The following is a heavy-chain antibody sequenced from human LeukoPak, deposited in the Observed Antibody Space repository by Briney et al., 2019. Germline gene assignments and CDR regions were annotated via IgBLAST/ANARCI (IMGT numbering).Heavy chain of an antibody. D-gene: IGHD4-17*01. CDR2: ISYDGSNK. CDR1: GFPFSVYG. CDR3: AKEKRYGDWGVAFDI. J-gene: IGHJ3*02. V-gene: IGHV3-30*18. Sequence: GGSLRLSCAASGFPFSVYGMHWVRQAPGKGLEWVAVISYDGSNKYYADSVKGRFTISRDNSKNTLYLQMNSLRAEDTAVYYCAKEKRYGDWGVAFDIWGQGTMVTVSS.